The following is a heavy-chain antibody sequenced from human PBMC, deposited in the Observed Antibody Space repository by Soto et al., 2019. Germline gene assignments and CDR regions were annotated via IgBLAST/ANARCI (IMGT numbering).Heavy chain of an antibody. Sequence: EVQLLESGGGLVQPGGSLRLSCAASGFLFRSFAMSWVRQAPGKGLEWVSGISDTGHTYYADSVKGRLTISRDNSENTLYLQMTTLRAEATAIYYCAKERLWFGRATEDYWGQGLLVTVSS. CDR3: AKERLWFGRATEDY. V-gene: IGHV3-23*01. D-gene: IGHD3-10*01. CDR2: ISDTGHT. J-gene: IGHJ4*02. CDR1: GFLFRSFA.